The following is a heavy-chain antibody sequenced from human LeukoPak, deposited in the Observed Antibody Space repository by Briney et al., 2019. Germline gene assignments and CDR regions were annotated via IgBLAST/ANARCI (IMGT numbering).Heavy chain of an antibody. J-gene: IGHJ4*02. Sequence: SETLSLNCTGSGGSISRYYWSWIRQPPGKGLEWIGYIYYSGSTNYNPSLKSRVTISIHTSKNQFSLKLSSVTAADTAVYYCAKSGNVGLDDYWGQGTLVTVSS. CDR2: IYYSGST. CDR1: GGSISRYY. CDR3: AKSGNVGLDDY. V-gene: IGHV4-59*08. D-gene: IGHD3-10*01.